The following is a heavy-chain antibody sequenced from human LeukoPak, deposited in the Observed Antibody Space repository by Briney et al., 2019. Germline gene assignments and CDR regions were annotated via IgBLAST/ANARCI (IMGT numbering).Heavy chain of an antibody. CDR3: AKDQIEHRGWYYSYLSSFDY. Sequence: GGSLRLSCAASGFTFSSYAMSWVRQAPGKGLEWVSAISGSGGSTYYADSVKGRFTISRDNSKNTLYLQMNSLRAEDTAVYYRAKDQIEHRGWYYSYLSSFDYWGQGTLVTVSS. CDR2: ISGSGGST. V-gene: IGHV3-23*01. CDR1: GFTFSSYA. D-gene: IGHD6-19*01. J-gene: IGHJ4*02.